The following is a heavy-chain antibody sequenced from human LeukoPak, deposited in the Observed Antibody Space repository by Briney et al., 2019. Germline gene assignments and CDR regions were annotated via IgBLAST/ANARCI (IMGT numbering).Heavy chain of an antibody. Sequence: PGGSLRLSCAASGFTFTNYAMNWVRQAPGKGLDWVSAISSSGGSTYYAGSVKGRFTISRDNSKNTMYLQMNSLRAEDTALYFCAKNLYYGPNYYYMDVWGKGTTVTVSS. V-gene: IGHV3-23*01. CDR2: ISSSGGST. D-gene: IGHD1-26*01. CDR3: AKNLYYGPNYYYMDV. J-gene: IGHJ6*03. CDR1: GFTFTNYA.